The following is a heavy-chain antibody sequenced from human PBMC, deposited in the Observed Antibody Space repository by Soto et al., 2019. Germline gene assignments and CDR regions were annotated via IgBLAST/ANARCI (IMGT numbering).Heavy chain of an antibody. Sequence: GGSLRLSCAASGFTFSSYAMSWVRQAPGKGLEWVSAISGSGGSTYYADSVKGRFTISRDNSKNTLYLQMNSLRAEDTAVYYCAKEGHIAAAGPEYFQHWGQGTLVTVSS. CDR3: AKEGHIAAAGPEYFQH. V-gene: IGHV3-23*01. CDR1: GFTFSSYA. D-gene: IGHD6-13*01. J-gene: IGHJ1*01. CDR2: ISGSGGST.